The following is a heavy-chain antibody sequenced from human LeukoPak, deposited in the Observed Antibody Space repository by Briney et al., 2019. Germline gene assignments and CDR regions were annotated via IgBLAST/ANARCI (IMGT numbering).Heavy chain of an antibody. V-gene: IGHV3-30-3*01. CDR2: ISYDGSNK. CDR3: ARGPYSGKPIGY. CDR1: GFTFSNFA. Sequence: PGGSLRLSCAASGFTFSNFAMHWVRQAPGKGLEWVAVISYDGSNKYYADSVKGRFTISRDNSKNTLYLQMNSLRAEDTAVYYCARGPYSGKPIGYWGQGTLVTVSS. D-gene: IGHD1-26*01. J-gene: IGHJ4*02.